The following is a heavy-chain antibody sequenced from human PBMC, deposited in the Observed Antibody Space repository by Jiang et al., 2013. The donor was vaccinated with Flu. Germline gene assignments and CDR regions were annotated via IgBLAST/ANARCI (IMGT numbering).Heavy chain of an antibody. V-gene: IGHV1-18*01. CDR2: ISTYSIKT. D-gene: IGHD2-21*01. Sequence: GAEVKKPGASVKVSCKASGYTFTSYGISWVRQAPGQGLEWMGWISTYSIKTNYAQIFQGRVTLTTDTSTSTAYMEMRSLRSDDTAVYYCARDGDRISTSGLNYDYYYGMDVWGQGTTVTVSS. CDR3: ARDGDRISTSGLNYDYYYGMDV. J-gene: IGHJ6*02. CDR1: GYTFTSYG.